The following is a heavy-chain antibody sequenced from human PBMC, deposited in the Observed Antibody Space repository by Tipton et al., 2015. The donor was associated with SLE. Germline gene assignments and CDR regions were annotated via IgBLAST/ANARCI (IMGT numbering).Heavy chain of an antibody. J-gene: IGHJ3*02. D-gene: IGHD3-16*01. CDR1: GGSISSGDYY. V-gene: IGHV4-30-4*01. CDR3: ARVGFDAFDI. Sequence: TLSLTCTVSGGSISSGDYYWSWIRQPPGKGLEWIGSIYHSGSTYYNPSLKSRVTISVDTSKNQFSLKLSSVTAADTAVYYCARVGFDAFDIWGQGTMVTVSS. CDR2: IYHSGST.